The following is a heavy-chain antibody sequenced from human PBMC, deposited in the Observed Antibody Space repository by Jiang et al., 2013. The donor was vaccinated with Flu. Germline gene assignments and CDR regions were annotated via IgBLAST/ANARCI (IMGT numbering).Heavy chain of an antibody. Sequence: VQLVESGGGLVQPGGSLRLSCATSGFTFSSYWMHWVRQAPGKGLVWVSRINSDGSTTTYADSVKGRFTISRDNAKDTLYLQMNSLRAEDTAVYYCARVRVGAYQFDYWGQGTLVTVSS. CDR1: GFTFSSYW. J-gene: IGHJ4*02. CDR3: ARVRVGAYQFDY. V-gene: IGHV3-74*01. D-gene: IGHD1-26*01. CDR2: INSDGSTT.